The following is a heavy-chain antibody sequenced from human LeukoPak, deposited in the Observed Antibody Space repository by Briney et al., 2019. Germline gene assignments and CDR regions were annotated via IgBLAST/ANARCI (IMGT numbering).Heavy chain of an antibody. Sequence: SETLPLTCTVSGGSISSYYWSWIRQPPGKGLQWIGYIYYSGSTNYNPSVNSRVTISVDTSKNQFSLKLSSVTAADTAVYYCARGGGSGSYYFGSYYYYMDVWGKGTTVTVSS. V-gene: IGHV4-59*01. CDR2: IYYSGST. CDR3: ARGGGSGSYYFGSYYYYMDV. CDR1: GGSISSYY. J-gene: IGHJ6*03. D-gene: IGHD3-10*01.